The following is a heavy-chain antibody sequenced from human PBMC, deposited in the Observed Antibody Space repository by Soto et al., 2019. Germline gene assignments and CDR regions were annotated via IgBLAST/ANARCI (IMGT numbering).Heavy chain of an antibody. CDR1: GGTFSTSA. CDR3: ATQLTWDLDF. D-gene: IGHD7-27*01. J-gene: IGHJ4*02. CDR2: IIPVFGTP. V-gene: IGHV1-69*13. Sequence: QVQLVQSGAEVRKPGSSVKVSCVASGGTFSTSAMNWVRQAPGQGLEWVGGIIPVFGTPTYAQSLQGRVTITVDVSTTTAYMELTRLRPEDTALYYCATQLTWDLDFWGQGTLVIVSS.